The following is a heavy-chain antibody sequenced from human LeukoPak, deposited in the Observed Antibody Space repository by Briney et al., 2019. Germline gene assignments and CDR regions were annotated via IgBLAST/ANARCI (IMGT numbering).Heavy chain of an antibody. CDR1: GYTFTSYG. Sequence: GASVKVSCKASGYTFTSYGISWVRRAPGQGLEWMGWISAYNGNTNYAQKLQGRVTMTTDTSTSTAYMELRSLRSDDTAVHYCARDPHVTMVRGVDHAFDIWGQGTMVTVSS. D-gene: IGHD3-10*01. CDR2: ISAYNGNT. J-gene: IGHJ3*02. V-gene: IGHV1-18*01. CDR3: ARDPHVTMVRGVDHAFDI.